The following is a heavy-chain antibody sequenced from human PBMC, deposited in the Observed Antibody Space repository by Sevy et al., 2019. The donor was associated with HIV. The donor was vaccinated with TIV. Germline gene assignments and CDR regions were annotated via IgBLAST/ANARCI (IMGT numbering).Heavy chain of an antibody. CDR1: GFTFSSYD. V-gene: IGHV3-30-3*01. CDR2: ISYDGSNK. Sequence: GGSLRLSCAASGFTFSSYDMHWVRQAPGKGLEWVAVISYDGSNKYYADSVKGRFTISRDNSKNTLYLQMNSLRAEDTAVYYCARDLGYYYGMDVWGQGATVTVSS. J-gene: IGHJ6*02. CDR3: ARDLGYYYGMDV.